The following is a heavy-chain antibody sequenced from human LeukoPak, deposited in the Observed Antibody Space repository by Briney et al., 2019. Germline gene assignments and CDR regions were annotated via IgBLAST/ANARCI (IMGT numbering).Heavy chain of an antibody. CDR1: GGSVSGSY. CDR2: VNHSGST. CDR3: ARRLDL. J-gene: IGHJ2*01. Sequence: SETLSLTCAVFGGSVSGSYGTRIREPPGKGQEWVGEVNHSGSTSYNPSLKSPATIAVDTSYNQFSLKLSSVTAAGTAVYYCARRLDLWGRGTLVTVSS. V-gene: IGHV4-34*01.